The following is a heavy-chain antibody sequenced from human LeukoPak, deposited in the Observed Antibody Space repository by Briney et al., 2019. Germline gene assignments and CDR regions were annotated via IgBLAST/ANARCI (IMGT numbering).Heavy chain of an antibody. J-gene: IGHJ6*02. CDR1: GFTFSSYW. D-gene: IGHD6-19*01. V-gene: IGHV3-74*01. Sequence: GGSLRLSCAASGFTFSSYWMHWVRQAPGKGPVWVSRINSDGSSTSYADSVKGRFTISRDNAKNTLYLQMNSLRAEDTAVYYCARKGAIAVAGTTDYYYYGMDVWGQGTTVTVSS. CDR3: ARKGAIAVAGTTDYYYYGMDV. CDR2: INSDGSST.